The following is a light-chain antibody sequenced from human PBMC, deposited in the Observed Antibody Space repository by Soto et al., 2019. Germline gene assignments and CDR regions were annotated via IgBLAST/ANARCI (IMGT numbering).Light chain of an antibody. CDR2: DVT. CDR3: SSYTSSSTPYV. J-gene: IGLJ1*01. Sequence: QSVLTQPASVSGSPGQSITISCTGTSSNFGGYNYVSWYQQHPVKAHKLMIYDVTNRPSGVSDRFSGSKSGNTASLTISGLQALDEDDYYCSSYTSSSTPYVFGTGTKVTVL. CDR1: SSNFGGYNY. V-gene: IGLV2-14*01.